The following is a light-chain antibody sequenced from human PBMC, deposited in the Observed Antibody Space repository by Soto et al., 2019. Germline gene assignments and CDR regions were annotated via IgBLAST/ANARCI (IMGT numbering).Light chain of an antibody. Sequence: EIVLTQSPATLSLSPGERATLSCRASQSVSSYLAWYQQKPGQAPRLLIYDASNRATGIPARFSGSGSGPDFTLTISRLEPEDFEVYYCQQRSNWPPLTFGGGTKVEIK. V-gene: IGKV3-11*01. CDR1: QSVSSY. J-gene: IGKJ4*01. CDR2: DAS. CDR3: QQRSNWPPLT.